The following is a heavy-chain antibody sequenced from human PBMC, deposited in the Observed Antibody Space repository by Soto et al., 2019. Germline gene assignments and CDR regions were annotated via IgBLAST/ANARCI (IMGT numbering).Heavy chain of an antibody. Sequence: QVQLVESGGGLVKPGGSLRLSCAASGFTFSDYYMSWIRQAPGKGLEWVSYISSSGNSIYYADSVKGRFTISRDNAKNSLYLQMNSLRAGDTAVYYCVGEATHPAIFDYWGQGTLVTVSS. CDR2: ISSSGNSI. V-gene: IGHV3-11*01. CDR1: GFTFSDYY. CDR3: VGEATHPAIFDY. D-gene: IGHD1-26*01. J-gene: IGHJ4*02.